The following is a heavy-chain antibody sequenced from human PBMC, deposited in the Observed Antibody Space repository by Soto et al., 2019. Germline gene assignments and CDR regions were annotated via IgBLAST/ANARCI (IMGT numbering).Heavy chain of an antibody. D-gene: IGHD3-10*01. CDR1: GLTFSSYA. J-gene: IGHJ3*02. V-gene: IGHV3-23*01. CDR3: ASPAFGFHAFDI. CDR2: ISGSGGST. Sequence: GRSLRLSCAASGLTFSSYAMSCVRQAPGKGLEWVSAISGSGGSTYYADSVKGRFTISRDNSKNTLYLQMNSLRAEDTAVYYCASPAFGFHAFDIWGQGTMVTVSS.